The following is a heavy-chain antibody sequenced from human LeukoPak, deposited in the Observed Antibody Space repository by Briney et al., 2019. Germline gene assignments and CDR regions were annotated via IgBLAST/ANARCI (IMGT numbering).Heavy chain of an antibody. V-gene: IGHV4-34*01. J-gene: IGHJ4*02. CDR1: GGSFSGYC. CDR2: INHSGST. CDR3: ARHKSFRGSSWYGSDRQTRKSYYFDY. Sequence: SETLSLTCAVYGGSFSGYCWSWIRQPPGKGLEWIGEINHSGSTNYNPSLKSRVTISVDTSKNQFSLKLSSVTAADTAVYYCARHKSFRGSSWYGSDRQTRKSYYFDYWGQGTLVTVSS. D-gene: IGHD6-13*01.